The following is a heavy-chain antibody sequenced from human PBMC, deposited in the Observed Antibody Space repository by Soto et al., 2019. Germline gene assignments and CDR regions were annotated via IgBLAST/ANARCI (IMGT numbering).Heavy chain of an antibody. CDR3: ARGERGHEEDSSGYYSGY. J-gene: IGHJ4*02. CDR1: GYTFTVYA. V-gene: IGHV1-3*01. Sequence: GASVKVSCKASGYTFTVYAMHWVRQAPGQRLEWMGWINAGNGNTKYSQKFQGRVTITRDTSASTAYMELSSLRSEDTAVYYCARGERGHEEDSSGYYSGYWGQGTRVTVSS. CDR2: INAGNGNT. D-gene: IGHD3-22*01.